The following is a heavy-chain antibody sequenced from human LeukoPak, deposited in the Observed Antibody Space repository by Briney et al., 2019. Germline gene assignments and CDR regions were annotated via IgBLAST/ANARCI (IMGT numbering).Heavy chain of an antibody. D-gene: IGHD4-23*01. J-gene: IGHJ4*02. CDR2: IYYSGST. Sequence: SETLSLTCTVSGGSISSYYWSWIRQPPGKGLEWIGYIYYSGSTNYNPSLKSRVTISVDTSKNQFSLKLSSVTAADTAVYYCARLQDDGGNGEFDYWGQGTLVTVSS. CDR3: ARLQDDGGNGEFDY. V-gene: IGHV4-59*08. CDR1: GGSISSYY.